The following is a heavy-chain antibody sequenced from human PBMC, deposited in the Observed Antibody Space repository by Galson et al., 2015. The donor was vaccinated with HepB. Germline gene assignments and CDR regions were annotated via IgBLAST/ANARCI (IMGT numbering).Heavy chain of an antibody. Sequence: SVKVSCKASGGTFSSYAISWVRQAPGQGLEWMGGIIPIFGTANYAQKFQGRVAITADKSTSTAYMELSSLRSEDTAVYYCARDRSHIAAVSWFDPWGQGTLVTVSS. CDR1: GGTFSSYA. V-gene: IGHV1-69*06. D-gene: IGHD6-13*01. CDR2: IIPIFGTA. J-gene: IGHJ5*02. CDR3: ARDRSHIAAVSWFDP.